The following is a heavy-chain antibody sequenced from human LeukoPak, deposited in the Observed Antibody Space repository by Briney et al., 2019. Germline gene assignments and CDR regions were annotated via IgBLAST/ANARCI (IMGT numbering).Heavy chain of an antibody. CDR2: IYSGGSA. CDR1: SGSFNDYC. D-gene: IGHD3-22*01. V-gene: IGHV4-34*01. Sequence: SETLSLTCAVYSGSFNDYCWIWLRQPPRRGLEWIGEIYSGGSANYDPSFKGRLAISVDPSKSQFSLKLSSLTAADTAVYFCARGVVDYSTRSGYLSHWGQGTLVTVSS. CDR3: ARGVVDYSTRSGYLSH. J-gene: IGHJ4*02.